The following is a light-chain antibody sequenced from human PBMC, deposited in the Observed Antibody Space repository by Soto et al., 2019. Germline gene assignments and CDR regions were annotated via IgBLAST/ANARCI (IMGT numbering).Light chain of an antibody. CDR3: QQVNTFPVT. CDR1: QGISSY. V-gene: IGKV1-9*01. CDR2: ASS. J-gene: IGKJ5*01. Sequence: DIQLTQSPSFLSASIGDRVTITCRASQGISSYLAWYQQTPGRAPKLLIYASSTLQSGVPSRFSGSGSGTKFTLTISSLQPDDFATYYCQQVNTFPVTFGQGTRLEIK.